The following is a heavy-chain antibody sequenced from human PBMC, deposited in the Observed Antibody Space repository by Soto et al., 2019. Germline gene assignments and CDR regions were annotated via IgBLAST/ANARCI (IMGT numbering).Heavy chain of an antibody. CDR2: ISDYGANT. CDR1: GF. Sequence: VQVLESGGGLVQPGGSLRLSCAASGFMSWVRQAPGKGLEGVSAISDYGANTYYVDSVKGRFTISRDNAKNTLYLQMNSLRGEDTAVYYCAKGFSGHYYDFRGQGTLVTVSS. J-gene: IGHJ4*02. CDR3: AKGFSGHYYDF. V-gene: IGHV3-23*01. D-gene: IGHD3-22*01.